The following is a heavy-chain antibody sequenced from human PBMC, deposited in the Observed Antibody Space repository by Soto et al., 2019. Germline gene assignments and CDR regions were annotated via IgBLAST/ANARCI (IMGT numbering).Heavy chain of an antibody. D-gene: IGHD2-2*01. J-gene: IGHJ4*02. CDR2: IYYSGGT. V-gene: IGHV4-59*01. Sequence: SETLSLTCTVPGGSISSYYWSWIRQPPGKGLEWIGYIYYSGGTNYNPSLKSRVTISVDTSKNQFSLKLSSVTAADTAVYYCARGYEIFDYWGQGTLVTVSS. CDR3: ARGYEIFDY. CDR1: GGSISSYY.